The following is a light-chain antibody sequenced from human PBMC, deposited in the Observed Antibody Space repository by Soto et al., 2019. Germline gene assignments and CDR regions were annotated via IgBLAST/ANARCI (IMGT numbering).Light chain of an antibody. J-gene: IGLJ3*02. Sequence: QSVLTQPPSASGTPGQRVTISCSGSDSNIGSNTVNWYQQVPGTAPKLLIYSNSQRPSGVPVRFSGSKSGTSASLAISGFQSEDEGDYYCAAWDDSLNGRAVFGGGTQLTVL. V-gene: IGLV1-44*01. CDR3: AAWDDSLNGRAV. CDR2: SNS. CDR1: DSNIGSNT.